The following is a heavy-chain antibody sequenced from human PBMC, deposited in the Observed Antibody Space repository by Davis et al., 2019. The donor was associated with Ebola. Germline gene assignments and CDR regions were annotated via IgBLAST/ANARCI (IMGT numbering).Heavy chain of an antibody. CDR2: IYYSGST. CDR3: ARVMITFGGVIDPYYFDY. J-gene: IGHJ4*02. Sequence: MPSETLSLTCTVPGGSISSGGYYWSWIRQHPGKGLEWIGYIYYSGSTYYNPSLKSRVTISVDTSKNQFSLKLSSVTAADTAVYYCARVMITFGGVIDPYYFDYWGQGTLVTVSS. D-gene: IGHD3-16*02. CDR1: GGSISSGGYY. V-gene: IGHV4-31*03.